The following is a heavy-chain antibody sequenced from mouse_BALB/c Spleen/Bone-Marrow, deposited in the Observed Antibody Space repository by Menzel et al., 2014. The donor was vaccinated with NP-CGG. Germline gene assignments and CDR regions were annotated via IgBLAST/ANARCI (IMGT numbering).Heavy chain of an antibody. D-gene: IGHD1-1*01. V-gene: IGHV14-3*02. J-gene: IGHJ2*01. CDR3: ARYYYGGSYFDY. Sequence: VQLQQSGAELVKPGASVKLSCTASGFNIKDIYMHWVKQRPEQGLEWIGRIDPANGNTKYDPKFQGQATITADTSSNTASLHLSSLTSEDTAVYYCARYYYGGSYFDYWGQGTTLTVSS. CDR2: IDPANGNT. CDR1: GFNIKDIY.